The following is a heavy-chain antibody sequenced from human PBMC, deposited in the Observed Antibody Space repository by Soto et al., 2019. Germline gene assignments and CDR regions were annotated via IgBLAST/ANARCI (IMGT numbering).Heavy chain of an antibody. J-gene: IGHJ4*02. CDR3: ARRNRAMHGYYFDY. CDR2: IYYSGST. D-gene: IGHD1-1*01. Sequence: SETLSLTCNVSGGSIARSGYFWSWIRQPPGKRLEWIATIYYSGSTYYSPSLKSRITMSVDTSRNQFSLSLSSVTAADTAVYYCARRNRAMHGYYFDYWGRGTLVTVSS. CDR1: GGSIARSGYF. V-gene: IGHV4-39*01.